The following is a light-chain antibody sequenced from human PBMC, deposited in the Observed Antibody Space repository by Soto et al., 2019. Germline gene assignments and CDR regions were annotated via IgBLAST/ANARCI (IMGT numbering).Light chain of an antibody. V-gene: IGLV2-14*01. CDR3: TSYTSNTTLV. J-gene: IGLJ1*01. CDR2: EVS. CDR1: SSDVGGYNY. Sequence: QSALTQPACVSGSPGQSITISCAGTSSDVGGYNYVSWYQQYPGKAPKLMIYEVSNRPSGVSNRFSGSQSGNTASLTISGLQAEDEADYYCTSYTSNTTLVFGTGTKLTVL.